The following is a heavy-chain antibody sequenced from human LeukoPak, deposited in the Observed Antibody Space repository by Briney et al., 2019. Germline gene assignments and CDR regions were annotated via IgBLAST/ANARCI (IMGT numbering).Heavy chain of an antibody. V-gene: IGHV1-8*03. Sequence: ASVKVSCKTSGYTFTSYHINWVRQATGQGLEWMGWMNPYSGDRGYAQKFQGRVSITSDTSISTAYMELSSLRSEDTAVYFCARTTSLTASGYDCWGQGTLVTVSS. CDR2: MNPYSGDR. J-gene: IGHJ4*02. CDR1: GYTFTSYH. D-gene: IGHD4-17*01. CDR3: ARTTSLTASGYDC.